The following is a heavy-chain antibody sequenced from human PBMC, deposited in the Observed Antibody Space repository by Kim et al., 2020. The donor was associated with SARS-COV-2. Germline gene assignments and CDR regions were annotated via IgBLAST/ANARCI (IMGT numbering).Heavy chain of an antibody. CDR3: ATLSGAAADHYYAMDV. V-gene: IGHV5-51*01. J-gene: IGHJ6*02. Sequence: GESLQISCKGSGYRFTTYWIGWVRQMPGKGLEWMGIIYLDDSDTRYSPSFQGQVTISADKSISTAYLHWGSLKASDTAMYFCATLSGAAADHYYAMDVWGQGTTVTVSS. CDR1: GYRFTTYW. CDR2: IYLDDSDT. D-gene: IGHD6-13*01.